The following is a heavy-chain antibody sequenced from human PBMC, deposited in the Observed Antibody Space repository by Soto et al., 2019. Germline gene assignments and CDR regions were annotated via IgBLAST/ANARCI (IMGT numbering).Heavy chain of an antibody. Sequence: ASVNVSCKASAYKFTSYNINYGRQPTGQVLERSGRLNPTSGNSGFAQKFQDIITLTRDTSITTAYMELSSLRSDDTAVYFCARYGVAATYWG. D-gene: IGHD2-8*01. J-gene: IGHJ4*01. V-gene: IGHV1-8*01. CDR1: AYKFTSYN. CDR3: ARYGVAATY. CDR2: LNPTSGNS.